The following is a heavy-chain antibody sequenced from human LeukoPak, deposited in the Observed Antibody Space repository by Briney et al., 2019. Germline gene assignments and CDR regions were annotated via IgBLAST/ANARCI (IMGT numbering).Heavy chain of an antibody. J-gene: IGHJ4*02. CDR1: GFTFSSFE. Sequence: PGGSLRLSCAASGFTFSSFEMNWVRQAPGKGLEWISHISSSGSTLYYADSVKGRFTISRDNARSSLYLQMNSLRAEDTAVYYCAKAGQQLVYDPKFDYWGQGTLVTVSS. CDR2: ISSSGSTL. V-gene: IGHV3-48*03. D-gene: IGHD6-6*01. CDR3: AKAGQQLVYDPKFDY.